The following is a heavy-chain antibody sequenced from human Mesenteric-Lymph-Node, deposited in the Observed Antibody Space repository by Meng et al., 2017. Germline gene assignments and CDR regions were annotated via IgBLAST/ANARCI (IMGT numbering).Heavy chain of an antibody. Sequence: GGSLRLSCAASAFTFSSYGMHWVRQAPGKGLEWVAVIWYDGSNKYYADSVKGRFTISRDNSENTLYLQMNSLRAEDTAVYYCARGDLWEFGYRDYGVPFDIWGQGTKVTVSS. J-gene: IGHJ3*02. CDR2: IWYDGSNK. CDR3: ARGDLWEFGYRDYGVPFDI. CDR1: AFTFSSYG. D-gene: IGHD4-17*01. V-gene: IGHV3-33*01.